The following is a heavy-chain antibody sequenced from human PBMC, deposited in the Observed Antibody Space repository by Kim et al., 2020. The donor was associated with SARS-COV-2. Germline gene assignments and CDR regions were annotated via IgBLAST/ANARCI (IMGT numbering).Heavy chain of an antibody. CDR3: AREGNYDSSGYPMYYFDY. V-gene: IGHV4-59*01. Sequence: KSRVTISVDTSKNQFSLKLSSVTAAATAVYYCAREGNYDSSGYPMYYFDYWGQGTLVTVSS. D-gene: IGHD3-22*01. J-gene: IGHJ4*02.